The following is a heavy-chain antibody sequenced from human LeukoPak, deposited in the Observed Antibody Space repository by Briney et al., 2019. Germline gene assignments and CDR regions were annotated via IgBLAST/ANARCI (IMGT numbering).Heavy chain of an antibody. CDR1: GFTFSSYA. CDR2: ISYDGSNK. D-gene: IGHD2-2*01. Sequence: GRSLRLSCAASGFTFSSYAMHWVRQAPGKGLEWVAVISYDGSNKYYADSVKGRFTISRDNSKNTLYLQMNSLRAEDTAVYYCASVVVPAAQGASGDYWGQGTLVTVSS. CDR3: ASVVVPAAQGASGDY. J-gene: IGHJ4*02. V-gene: IGHV3-30-3*01.